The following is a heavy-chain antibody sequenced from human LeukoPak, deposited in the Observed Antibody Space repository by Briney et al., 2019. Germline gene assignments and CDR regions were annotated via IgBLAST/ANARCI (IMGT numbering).Heavy chain of an antibody. D-gene: IGHD3-22*01. CDR2: ISSSGGST. CDR1: GFTFSSYA. CDR3: AKSKAPEYYDSSGWPFDY. V-gene: IGHV3-23*01. Sequence: GGSLRLSCAASGFTFSSYAMSWVRQAPGKGLEWVSAISSSGGSTYYADSVKGRFTISRDNSKNTLYLQMNSLRAEDTAVYYCAKSKAPEYYDSSGWPFDYWGQGTLVTVSS. J-gene: IGHJ4*02.